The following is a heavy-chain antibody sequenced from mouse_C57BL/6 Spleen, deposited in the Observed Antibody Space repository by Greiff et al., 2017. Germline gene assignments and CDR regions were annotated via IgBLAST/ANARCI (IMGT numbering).Heavy chain of an antibody. J-gene: IGHJ4*01. Sequence: QVQLQQPGAELVMPGASVKLSCKASGYTFTSYWMHWVKQRPGQGLEWIGEIDPSDSYTNYNQKFKGKSTLTVDKSSSTAYMQLSSLTSEDSAVYYCARGYGSHAMDYWGQGTSVTVSS. V-gene: IGHV1-69*01. CDR1: GYTFTSYW. CDR2: IDPSDSYT. D-gene: IGHD1-1*01. CDR3: ARGYGSHAMDY.